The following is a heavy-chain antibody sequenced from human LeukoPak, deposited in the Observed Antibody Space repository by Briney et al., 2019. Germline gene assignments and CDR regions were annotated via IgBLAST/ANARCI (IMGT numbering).Heavy chain of an antibody. V-gene: IGHV3-11*01. D-gene: IGHD3-16*01. J-gene: IGHJ4*02. CDR1: GFSISDYY. Sequence: GGSLKLSCDAAGFSISDYYMSWLRQSPGKGLDWISYITSGGASTNYADSVKGRFTISRDKAKNSVALQLNSLRAEDTAVYYCTRQRRGTYYAFDSWGQGTLVIVSS. CDR2: ITSGGAST. CDR3: TRQRRGTYYAFDS.